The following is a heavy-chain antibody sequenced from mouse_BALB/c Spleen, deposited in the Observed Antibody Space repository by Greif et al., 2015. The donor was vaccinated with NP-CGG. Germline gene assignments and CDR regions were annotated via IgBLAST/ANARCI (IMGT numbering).Heavy chain of an antibody. Sequence: EVKLMESGPSLVKPSQTLSLTCSVTGDSITSGYWNWIRKFPGNKLEYMGYISYSGSTYYNPSLKSRISITRDTSKNQYYLQLNSVTTEDTATYYCARYIVRGLYYFDYWGQGTTLTVSS. J-gene: IGHJ2*01. CDR3: ARYIVRGLYYFDY. CDR2: ISYSGST. CDR1: GDSITSGY. V-gene: IGHV3-8*02. D-gene: IGHD2-12*01.